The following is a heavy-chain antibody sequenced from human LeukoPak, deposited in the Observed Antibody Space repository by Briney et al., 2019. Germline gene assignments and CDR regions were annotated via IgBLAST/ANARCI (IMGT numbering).Heavy chain of an antibody. CDR1: GGSSSSSNW. CDR2: IYHSGST. J-gene: IGHJ4*02. CDR3: AIHKYYYGSGSSTYFDY. Sequence: PSGTLSLTCAVSGGSSSSSNWWSWVRQPPGKGLEWIGEIYHSGSTNYNPSLKSRVTISVDKSKNQFSLKLSSVTAADTAVYYCAIHKYYYGSGSSTYFDYWGQGTLVTVSS. V-gene: IGHV4-4*02. D-gene: IGHD3-10*01.